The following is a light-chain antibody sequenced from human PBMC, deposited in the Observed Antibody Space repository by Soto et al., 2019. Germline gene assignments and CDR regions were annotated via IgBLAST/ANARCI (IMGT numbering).Light chain of an antibody. Sequence: DIPMTQSPSTLSASVGDRVTISCRASQSISSWLAWYQQKPGKAPKIMIYAASTLQSGVPSRFSGSGSGTDCTLTISCLQSEDFATYYCQQYYSYPRTFGQGTKVDIK. V-gene: IGKV1-5*01. CDR1: QSISSW. J-gene: IGKJ1*01. CDR2: AAS. CDR3: QQYYSYPRT.